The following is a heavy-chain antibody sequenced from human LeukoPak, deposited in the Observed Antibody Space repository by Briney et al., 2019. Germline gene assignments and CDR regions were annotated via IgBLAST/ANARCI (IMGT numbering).Heavy chain of an antibody. D-gene: IGHD6-19*01. J-gene: IGHJ4*02. CDR2: IKQDGSEK. CDR3: AKIAVAGWGTFDY. CDR1: GFTFSSYW. Sequence: GGSLRLSCAGSGFTFSSYWMSWVRQAPGKGLEWVANIKQDGSEKYYVDSVKGRFTISRDNAKNSLYLQMNSLRAEDTAVYYCAKIAVAGWGTFDYWGQGTLVTVSS. V-gene: IGHV3-7*01.